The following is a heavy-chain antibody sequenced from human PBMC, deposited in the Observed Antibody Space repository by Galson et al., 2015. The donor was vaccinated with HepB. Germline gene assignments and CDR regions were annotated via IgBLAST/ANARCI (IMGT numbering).Heavy chain of an antibody. CDR2: ISSSSSYI. D-gene: IGHD6-6*01. V-gene: IGHV3-21*01. CDR3: ARCIAAPDYYYYMDV. Sequence: SLRLSCAASGFTFSSYSMNWVRQAPGKGLEWVSSISSSSSYIYYADSVKGRFTISRDNAKNSLYLQMNSLRAEDTAVYYCARCIAAPDYYYYMDVWGKGTTVTVSS. J-gene: IGHJ6*03. CDR1: GFTFSSYS.